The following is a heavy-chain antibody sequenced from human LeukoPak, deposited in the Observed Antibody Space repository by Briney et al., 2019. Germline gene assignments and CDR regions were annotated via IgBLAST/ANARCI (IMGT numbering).Heavy chain of an antibody. V-gene: IGHV4-4*09. D-gene: IGHD2-2*01. Sequence: SENLSLTCTVSGASISSYYWSWIRQPPGKGLEWIGYIYTSETTNFNPALRSRVTISIDTSKNQVSLRLSSVTAADTALYYCARHRSPSSLSFFDIWGQGMLVIVSS. CDR2: IYTSETT. CDR3: ARHRSPSSLSFFDI. CDR1: GASISSYY. J-gene: IGHJ4*02.